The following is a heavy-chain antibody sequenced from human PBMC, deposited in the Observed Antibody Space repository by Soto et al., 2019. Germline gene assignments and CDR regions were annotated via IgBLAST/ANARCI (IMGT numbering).Heavy chain of an antibody. CDR2: IKTSGGRT. J-gene: IGHJ5*02. V-gene: IGHV1-46*01. CDR1: GYTFASYY. CDR3: ARPYFFSEVVVIRVVSTGFDP. D-gene: IGHD2-15*01. Sequence: GSSVNVRCTAFGYTFASYYMHALRQPPPPGLEWMGIIKTSGGRTSYAQKFQGRVNMTRDTSTRTVYMELSSLRSEDTAVYYCARPYFFSEVVVIRVVSTGFDPWGKGNLDTVS.